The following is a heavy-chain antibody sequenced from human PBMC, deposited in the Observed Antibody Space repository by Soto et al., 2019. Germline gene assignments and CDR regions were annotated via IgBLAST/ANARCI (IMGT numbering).Heavy chain of an antibody. J-gene: IGHJ4*02. Sequence: QVQLVESGGGVVQPGRSLRLSCAASGFTFSSYGMHWVRQAPGKGLEWVAVISYDGSNKYYADSVKGRFTISRDNSKNTLYLQMNSLRAEDTAVYYCAKGPYSSVLGVWGRTGFDYWGQGTLVTVSS. CDR1: GFTFSSYG. V-gene: IGHV3-30*18. CDR2: ISYDGSNK. D-gene: IGHD1-1*01. CDR3: AKGPYSSVLGVWGRTGFDY.